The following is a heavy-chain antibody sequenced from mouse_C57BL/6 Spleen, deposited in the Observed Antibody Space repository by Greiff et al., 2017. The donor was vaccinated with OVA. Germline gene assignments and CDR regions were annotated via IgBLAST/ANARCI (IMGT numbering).Heavy chain of an antibody. Sequence: VQLQQSGPELVKPGASVKISCKASGYSFTGYYMNWVKQSPEKSLEWIGEINPSTGGTTYNQKFKAKATLTVDKSSSTAYMQLKSLTSEDSAVYYCASYYGNYVFYAMDYWGQGTSVTVSS. J-gene: IGHJ4*01. CDR3: ASYYGNYVFYAMDY. CDR1: GYSFTGYY. V-gene: IGHV1-42*01. CDR2: INPSTGGT. D-gene: IGHD2-10*01.